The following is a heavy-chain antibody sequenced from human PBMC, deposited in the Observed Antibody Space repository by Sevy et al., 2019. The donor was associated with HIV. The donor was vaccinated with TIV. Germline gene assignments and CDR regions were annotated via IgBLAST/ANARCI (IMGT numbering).Heavy chain of an antibody. Sequence: GGSLRLSCAAPGFTFSSYGMHWVRQAPGKGLEWLAVISYDGSNKYYADSVKGRFTISGDNAKNTLYLQMNSLRAEDTAVYYSAKEDCSGGTCYIHFFDYWGQGTLVTVSS. CDR2: ISYDGSNK. V-gene: IGHV3-30*18. J-gene: IGHJ4*02. CDR1: GFTFSSYG. D-gene: IGHD2-15*01. CDR3: AKEDCSGGTCYIHFFDY.